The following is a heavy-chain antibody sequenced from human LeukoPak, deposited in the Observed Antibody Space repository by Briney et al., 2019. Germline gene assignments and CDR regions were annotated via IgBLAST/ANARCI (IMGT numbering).Heavy chain of an antibody. V-gene: IGHV3-48*02. CDR2: ISSSSNTI. J-gene: IGHJ4*02. Sequence: PGGPLRLSCAASGFTFSTYSMNWVREASVKGLEWVSYISSSSNTIYYADSVKGRFTISRDNAKNSLYLQMNSLRDEDTAVYYCARDILTKQAYSGYDNWGQGTLVTVSS. CDR1: GFTFSTYS. D-gene: IGHD5-12*01. CDR3: ARDILTKQAYSGYDN.